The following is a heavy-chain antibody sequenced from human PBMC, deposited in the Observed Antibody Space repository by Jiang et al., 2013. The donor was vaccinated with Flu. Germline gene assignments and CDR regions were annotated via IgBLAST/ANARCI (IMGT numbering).Heavy chain of an antibody. V-gene: IGHV6-1*01. CDR2: TYYRSKWYN. Sequence: SGDSVSSNSFAWNWIRQSPSRGLEWLGRTYYRSKWYNDYAVSVKSRITINPDTSKNQFSLQLNSVTPEDTAVYYCARTQRGSGWFSYWGQGTLVTVSS. CDR1: GDSVSSNSFA. D-gene: IGHD6-19*01. CDR3: ARTQRGSGWFSY. J-gene: IGHJ4*02.